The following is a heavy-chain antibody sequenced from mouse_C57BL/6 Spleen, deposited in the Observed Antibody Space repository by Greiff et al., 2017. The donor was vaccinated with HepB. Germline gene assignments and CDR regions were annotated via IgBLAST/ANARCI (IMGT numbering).Heavy chain of an antibody. V-gene: IGHV1-54*01. CDR2: INPGSGGT. CDR3: ARSRLLRPDFDY. J-gene: IGHJ2*01. Sequence: QVQLQQSGAELVRPGTSVKVSCKASGYSFTNYLIEWVKQRPGQGLEWIGVINPGSGGTNYNEKFKGKATLTADKSSSTAYLQLSSLTSEDSAVYFWARSRLLRPDFDYWGQGTTLTVSS. D-gene: IGHD1-2*01. CDR1: GYSFTNYL.